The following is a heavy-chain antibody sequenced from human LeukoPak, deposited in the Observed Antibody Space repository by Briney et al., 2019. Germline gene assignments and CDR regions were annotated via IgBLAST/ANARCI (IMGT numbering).Heavy chain of an antibody. J-gene: IGHJ6*03. Sequence: SETLSLTCTVSGGSIRNNNYDWGCIRQTPGKGLELLGGVFHTGRSSYSPSLKGRVSMSVASSNQPPSLWLRSLTAADTAVYYCARLLSYDVLTDNHYKYYMDLWGKGATVTVSS. CDR3: ARLLSYDVLTDNHYKYYMDL. V-gene: IGHV4-39*01. CDR1: GGSIRNNNYD. CDR2: VFHTGRS. D-gene: IGHD3-9*01.